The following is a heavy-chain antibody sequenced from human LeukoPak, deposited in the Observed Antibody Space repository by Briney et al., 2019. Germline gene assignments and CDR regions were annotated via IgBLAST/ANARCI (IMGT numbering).Heavy chain of an antibody. V-gene: IGHV3-30*03. CDR2: ISYDGSNK. CDR3: ARDNSGGSTWWFDP. D-gene: IGHD2-15*01. J-gene: IGHJ5*02. CDR1: GFTFSSYG. Sequence: GRSLRLSCAASGFTFSSYGMHWVRQAPGKGLAWVAVISYDGSNKYYADSVKGRFTISRDNSKNTLYLQMNSLRSEDTAVYYCARDNSGGSTWWFDPWGQGTLVTVSS.